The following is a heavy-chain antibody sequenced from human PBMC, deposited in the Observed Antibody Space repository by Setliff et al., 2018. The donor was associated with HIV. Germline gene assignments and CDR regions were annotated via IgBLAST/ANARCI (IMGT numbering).Heavy chain of an antibody. Sequence: SETLSLTCTVSGGSISSGGYYWSWIRQHPGKGLEWIGYIYSSGSTYYNPSLKSRVTISVDTSKNQFSLKLSFVTAADTAVYYCATTYNWNYLGWFDPWGQGTLVTVSS. CDR3: ATTYNWNYLGWFDP. CDR2: IYSSGST. J-gene: IGHJ5*02. D-gene: IGHD1-7*01. CDR1: GGSISSGGYY. V-gene: IGHV4-31*03.